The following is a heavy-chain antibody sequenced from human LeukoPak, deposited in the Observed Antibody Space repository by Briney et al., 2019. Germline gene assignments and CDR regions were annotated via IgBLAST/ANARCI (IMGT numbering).Heavy chain of an antibody. CDR1: GGSFSGYY. J-gene: IGHJ3*02. V-gene: IGHV4-34*01. CDR3: ARVASGYYHAFDI. Sequence: PSETLSLTCAVYGGSFSGYYWSWIRQPPGKGLEWIGEINHSGSTNYNPSLTSRVTISVDTSKNQFSLKLSSGTAADTAVYYCARVASGYYHAFDIWGQGTMVTVSS. CDR2: INHSGST. D-gene: IGHD3-22*01.